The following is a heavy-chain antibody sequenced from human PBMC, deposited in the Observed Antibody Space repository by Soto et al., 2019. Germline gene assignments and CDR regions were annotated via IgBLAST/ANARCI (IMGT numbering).Heavy chain of an antibody. CDR3: ARGGTIPY. V-gene: IGHV3-33*01. J-gene: IGHJ4*02. CDR1: GFIFSDYG. D-gene: IGHD1-1*01. Sequence: QVQLVESGGGVVQPGRSLRLSCAASGFIFSDYGMHWVRQAPGKGLEWVALLWHDGSNKYYIDSVKGRFTISRDNSKNTLFLQMNSLGAEDTAVYYCARGGTIPYWGQGTLVTVSS. CDR2: LWHDGSNK.